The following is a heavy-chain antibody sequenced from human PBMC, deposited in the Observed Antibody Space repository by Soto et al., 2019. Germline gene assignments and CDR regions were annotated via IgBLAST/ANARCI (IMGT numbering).Heavy chain of an antibody. J-gene: IGHJ4*02. CDR2: IYYSGST. CDR1: GGSISSSSYY. D-gene: IGHD6-6*01. Sequence: SETLFLTCTVSGGSISSSSYYWGWIRQPPGKGLEWIGSIYYSGSTYYNPSLKSRVTISVDTSKNQFSLKLSSVTAADTAVYYCARRGSIAGRGFDYWGQGTLVTVSS. CDR3: ARRGSIAGRGFDY. V-gene: IGHV4-39*01.